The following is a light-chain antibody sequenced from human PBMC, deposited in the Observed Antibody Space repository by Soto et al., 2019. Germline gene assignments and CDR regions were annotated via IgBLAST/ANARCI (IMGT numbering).Light chain of an antibody. J-gene: IGLJ3*02. CDR3: SSYTSGSIRV. CDR2: DVS. CDR1: SSDVGGYKY. Sequence: QSALTQPASVSGSPGQSITISCTGTSSDVGGYKYVSWYQQHPGKAPKLIIYDVSNRPSGVSNRFSGSTSGNTASLTISGLQAEDEADYYCSSYTSGSIRVFGGGTKVTVL. V-gene: IGLV2-14*03.